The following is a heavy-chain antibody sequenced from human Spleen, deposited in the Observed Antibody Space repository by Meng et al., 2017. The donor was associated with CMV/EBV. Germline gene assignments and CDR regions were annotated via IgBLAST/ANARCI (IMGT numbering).Heavy chain of an antibody. V-gene: IGHV1-18*01. J-gene: IGHJ4*02. CDR2: ISAYNGNT. CDR1: GYTFTSYG. D-gene: IGHD5-18*01. Sequence: ASVKVSCKASGYTFTSYGISWVRQAPGQGLEWMGWISAYNGNTNYVQKLQGRVTMTRDTSISTAYMELSRLRSDDTAVYYCARDHSAYVDYWGQGTLVTVSS. CDR3: ARDHSAYVDY.